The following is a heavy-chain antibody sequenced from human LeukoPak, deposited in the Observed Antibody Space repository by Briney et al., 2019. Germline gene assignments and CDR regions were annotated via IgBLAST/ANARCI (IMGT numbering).Heavy chain of an antibody. CDR1: GGFISSYY. Sequence: PSETLSLTCTVSGGFISSYYWSWIRQPPGKGLEWIGYIYYSGSTNYNPSLMSRVTISVDTSKNQFSLKLSSVTAADTAVYYCARGPNWFDPWGQGTLVTVSS. CDR3: ARGPNWFDP. CDR2: IYYSGST. V-gene: IGHV4-59*01. J-gene: IGHJ5*02.